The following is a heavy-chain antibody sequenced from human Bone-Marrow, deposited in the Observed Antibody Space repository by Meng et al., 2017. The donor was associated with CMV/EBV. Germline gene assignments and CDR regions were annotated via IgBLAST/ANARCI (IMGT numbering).Heavy chain of an antibody. V-gene: IGHV4-34*01. CDR3: ARGRTYYGFYYYYGMDV. J-gene: IGHJ6*02. Sequence: GSLRLSCAVYGGSFSGYYWSWIRQPPGKGLEWIGEINHSGSTNYNPSLKSRVTISVDTSKNQFSLKLSSVTAADTAVYYCARGRTYYGFYYYYGMDVWGQGTTVTRLL. D-gene: IGHD3-10*01. CDR2: INHSGST. CDR1: GGSFSGYY.